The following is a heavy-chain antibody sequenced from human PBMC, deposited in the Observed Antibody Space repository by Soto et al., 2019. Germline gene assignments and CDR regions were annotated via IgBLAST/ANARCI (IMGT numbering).Heavy chain of an antibody. J-gene: IGHJ4*02. D-gene: IGHD1-7*01. Sequence: QVQLVQSGAEVKKPGASVKVSCKASGYTVTSYDFNWVRQATGQGLEWMGWMNPNSGNTGYAQKFQGRVTMTRNNSISTAYMELSSLRSEDTAVYYCARGWRISGTYVFDYWGQGSLVTVSS. V-gene: IGHV1-8*01. CDR2: MNPNSGNT. CDR3: ARGWRISGTYVFDY. CDR1: GYTVTSYD.